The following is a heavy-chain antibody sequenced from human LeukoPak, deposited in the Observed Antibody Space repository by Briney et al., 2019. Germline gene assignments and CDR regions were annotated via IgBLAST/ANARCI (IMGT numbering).Heavy chain of an antibody. J-gene: IGHJ5*02. CDR1: GFTFSSYS. V-gene: IGHV3-48*01. CDR2: ISSSSSTI. CDR3: ARDPVRGAHTNWFDP. Sequence: GGSLRLSCAASGFTFSSYSMNWVRQAPGKGLEWVSYISSSSSTIYYADSVKGRFTISRDNAMNSLYLQMNSLRAEDTAVYYCARDPVRGAHTNWFDPWGQGTLVTVSS. D-gene: IGHD3-10*01.